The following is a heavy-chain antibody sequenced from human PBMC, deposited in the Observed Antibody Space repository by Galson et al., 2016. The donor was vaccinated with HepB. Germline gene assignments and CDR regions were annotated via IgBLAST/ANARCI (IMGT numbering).Heavy chain of an antibody. CDR2: IYPGDSDT. CDR3: ARRDSYSGLGIYLFDS. Sequence: QSGAEVKKPGESLKISCKGSGYGFANYWIGWVRQMPGKGLEWMGIIYPGDSDTRYGPSFEGQVTISVDKSISTAYLQWSSLKASDTAIYYCARRDSYSGLGIYLFDSWAQGTLVTVS. V-gene: IGHV5-51*01. J-gene: IGHJ4*02. D-gene: IGHD3-10*01. CDR1: GYGFANYW.